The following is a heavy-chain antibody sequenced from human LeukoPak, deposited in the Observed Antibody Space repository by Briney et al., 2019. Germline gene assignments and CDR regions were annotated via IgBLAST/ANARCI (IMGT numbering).Heavy chain of an antibody. D-gene: IGHD5-18*01. CDR1: GASISSYY. Sequence: SETLSLTCTVSGASISSYYWSWIRQPPGRGLEWIGYIYYSGSTSYNPSLMSRVTISVDTSKNQLPLKLSSVTAADTAVYYCARAAQDTAMAADYWGQGTLVTVSS. CDR3: ARAAQDTAMAADY. J-gene: IGHJ4*02. CDR2: IYYSGST. V-gene: IGHV4-59*01.